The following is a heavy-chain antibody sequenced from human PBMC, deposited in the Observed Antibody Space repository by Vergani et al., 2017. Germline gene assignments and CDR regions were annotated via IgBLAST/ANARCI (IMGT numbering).Heavy chain of an antibody. CDR1: GGSISSGSYY. CDR3: ARDMGSGYTAFDY. CDR2: IYTSGST. J-gene: IGHJ4*02. V-gene: IGHV4-61*02. Sequence: QVQLQESGPGLVKTSQTLSLTCTVSGGSISSGSYYWSWIRQPAGKGLEWIGRIYTSGSTNYNPSLKSRVTISVDTSKNQFSLKLSSVTAADTAVYYCARDMGSGYTAFDYWGQGTLVTVSS. D-gene: IGHD3-22*01.